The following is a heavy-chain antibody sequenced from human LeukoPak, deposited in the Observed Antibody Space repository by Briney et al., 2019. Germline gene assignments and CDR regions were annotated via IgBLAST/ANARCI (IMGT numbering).Heavy chain of an antibody. CDR2: ISSSGSTI. J-gene: IGHJ6*02. Sequence: GGSLRLSCAASGFTFSDYYMSWIRQAPGKGLEWVSYISSSGSTIYYADSVKGRFTISRDNAKNSLYLQMNSLRAEDTAVYYCVSSAVAGTYYYYGMDVWGQGTTVTVSS. D-gene: IGHD6-19*01. CDR1: GFTFSDYY. CDR3: VSSAVAGTYYYYGMDV. V-gene: IGHV3-11*01.